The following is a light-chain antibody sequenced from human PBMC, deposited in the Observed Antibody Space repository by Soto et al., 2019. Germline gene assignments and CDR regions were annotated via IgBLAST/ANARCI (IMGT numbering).Light chain of an antibody. CDR1: NSNIGAGHV. CDR2: GSS. V-gene: IGLV1-40*01. J-gene: IGLJ2*01. CDR3: QSYDNTLSASV. Sequence: QSVLTQPPSVSGAPGQRVTISCTGTNSNIGAGHVVHWYQQFPGRAPNLLIYGSSNRPSGVPDRFSGSKSGTSASPAITGPQGEDEADYYRQSYDNTLSASVFGGGTKLTVL.